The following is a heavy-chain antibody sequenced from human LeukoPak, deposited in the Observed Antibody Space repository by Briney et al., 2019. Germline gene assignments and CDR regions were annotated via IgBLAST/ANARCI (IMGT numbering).Heavy chain of an antibody. V-gene: IGHV5-51*01. CDR3: ARRLLAAAFDY. Sequence: GESLKISCKGSGYRFTNYWIGWVRQMPGKGLEWMGIIYPGDSDTRYSPSFQGQVTISADKSISTAYLQWSSLKALDTAMYYCARRLLAAAFDYWGQGTLVTVSS. J-gene: IGHJ4*02. CDR1: GYRFTNYW. CDR2: IYPGDSDT. D-gene: IGHD6-13*01.